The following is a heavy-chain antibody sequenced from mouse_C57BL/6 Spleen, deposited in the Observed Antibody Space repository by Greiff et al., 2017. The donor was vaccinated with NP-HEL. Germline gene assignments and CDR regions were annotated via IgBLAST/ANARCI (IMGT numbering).Heavy chain of an antibody. CDR3: ARLYGNYVGIGYYAMDY. D-gene: IGHD2-1*01. Sequence: EVQGVESGGGLVKPGGSLKLSCAASGFTFSDYGMHWVRQAPEKGLEWVAYISSGSSTIYYADTVKGRFTISRDNAKNTLFLQMTSLRSEDTAMYYCARLYGNYVGIGYYAMDYWGQGTSVTVSS. V-gene: IGHV5-17*01. CDR1: GFTFSDYG. J-gene: IGHJ4*01. CDR2: ISSGSSTI.